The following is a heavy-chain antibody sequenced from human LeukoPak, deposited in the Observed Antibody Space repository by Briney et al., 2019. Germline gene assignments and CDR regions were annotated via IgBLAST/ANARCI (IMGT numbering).Heavy chain of an antibody. CDR1: GGSFSGYY. V-gene: IGHV4-34*01. CDR2: INHSGST. Sequence: SETLSLTCAAYGGSFSGYYWSWIRQPPGKGLEWIGEINHSGSTSYNPSLKSRVTISVDTSKNQFSLKLSSVTAADTAVYYCARDSVEDYVGYDYWGQGTLVTVSS. CDR3: ARDSVEDYVGYDY. J-gene: IGHJ4*02. D-gene: IGHD4-17*01.